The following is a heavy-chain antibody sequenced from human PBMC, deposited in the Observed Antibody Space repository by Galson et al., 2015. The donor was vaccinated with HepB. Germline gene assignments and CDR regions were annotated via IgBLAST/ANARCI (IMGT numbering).Heavy chain of an antibody. J-gene: IGHJ4*02. D-gene: IGHD2-2*01. Sequence: SLRLSCAASGFTFGDYAMSWFRQAPGKGLEWVGLIRSKTYGETTDYAASVKGRFTISRDDSKSIAYLQMNSLKTEDTAVYYCSRDGLGYFRSTSCSYYFDYWGQGTLVTVSS. CDR3: SRDGLGYFRSTSCSYYFDY. CDR1: GFTFGDYA. V-gene: IGHV3-49*03. CDR2: IRSKTYGETT.